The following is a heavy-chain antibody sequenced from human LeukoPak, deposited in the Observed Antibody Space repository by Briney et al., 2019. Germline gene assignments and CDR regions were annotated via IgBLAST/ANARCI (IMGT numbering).Heavy chain of an antibody. J-gene: IGHJ4*02. D-gene: IGHD2-15*01. CDR1: GHSVPSNSVA. CDR3: ARTPVVAARYFDY. CDR2: TYYRSKWYH. V-gene: IGHV6-1*01. Sequence: SQTLSLTCAISGHSVPSNSVAWNWIRQSPSRVLEWLGRTYYRSKWYHDYAVSVKSRITINPDTSKNQFSLQLTSVAPEDTAVYYCARTPVVAARYFDYWGQGTLVTVSS.